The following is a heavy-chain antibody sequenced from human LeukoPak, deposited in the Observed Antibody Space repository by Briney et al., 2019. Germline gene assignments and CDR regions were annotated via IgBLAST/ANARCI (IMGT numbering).Heavy chain of an antibody. Sequence: SETLSLTCTVSSGSISSYYWSWIRQPPGKGLEWIGYIYYSGSTYYNPSLKSRVTISVDTSKNQFSLKLSSVTAADTAVYYCARGGYDDPFDYWGQGTLVTVSS. V-gene: IGHV4-30-4*08. D-gene: IGHD5-12*01. CDR2: IYYSGST. CDR3: ARGGYDDPFDY. J-gene: IGHJ4*02. CDR1: SGSISSYY.